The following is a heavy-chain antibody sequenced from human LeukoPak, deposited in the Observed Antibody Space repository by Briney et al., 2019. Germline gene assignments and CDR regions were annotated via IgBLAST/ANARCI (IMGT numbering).Heavy chain of an antibody. CDR3: ARGLTRDWFDP. CDR1: GGSISSSSYY. J-gene: IGHJ5*02. V-gene: IGHV4-39*07. CDR2: IYYSGST. Sequence: SETLSLTCTVSGGSISSSSYYWGWIRQPPGKGLEWIGSIYYSGSTNYNPSLKSRVTISVDTSKNQFSLKLSSVTAADTAVYYCARGLTRDWFDPWGQGTLVTVSS.